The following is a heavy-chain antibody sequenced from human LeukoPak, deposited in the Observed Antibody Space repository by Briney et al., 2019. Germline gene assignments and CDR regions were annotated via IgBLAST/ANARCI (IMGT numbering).Heavy chain of an antibody. CDR1: GYIFTGYY. J-gene: IGHJ5*02. CDR3: ARAGGRSWFDP. Sequence: ASVKVSCKASGYIFTGYYMHWVRQAPGQGLEWMGWINPKSGGTNYAQKFQGRVTMTTDTSVTTAHMEVSRLTSDDTAVYYCARAGGRSWFDPWGPGTLVTVSS. V-gene: IGHV1-2*02. CDR2: INPKSGGT.